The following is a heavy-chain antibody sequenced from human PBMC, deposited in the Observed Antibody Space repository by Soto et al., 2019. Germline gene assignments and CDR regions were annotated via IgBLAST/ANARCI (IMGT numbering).Heavy chain of an antibody. Sequence: GGSLRLSCAASGFTFSSYAMHWVRQAPGKGLEWAAVISYDGSNKYYADSVKGRFTISRDNSKNTLYLQMNSLRAEDTAVYYWARDPKGWRGLSYYYGMDVWGQGTTVTVSS. J-gene: IGHJ6*02. CDR2: ISYDGSNK. V-gene: IGHV3-30-3*01. D-gene: IGHD6-19*01. CDR3: ARDPKGWRGLSYYYGMDV. CDR1: GFTFSSYA.